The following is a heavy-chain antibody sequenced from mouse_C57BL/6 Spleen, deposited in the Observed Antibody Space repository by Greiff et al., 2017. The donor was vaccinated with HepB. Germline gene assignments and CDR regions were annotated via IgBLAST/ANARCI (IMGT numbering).Heavy chain of an antibody. J-gene: IGHJ4*01. Sequence: VQLQQPGAELVKPGASVKMSCKASGYTFTSYWITWVKQRPGQGLEWIGDIYPGSGSTNYNEKFKSKATLTVDTSSSTAYMQLSSLTSEDSAVYYCARYTTVVATSAMDYWGQGTSVTVSS. V-gene: IGHV1-55*01. D-gene: IGHD1-1*01. CDR3: ARYTTVVATSAMDY. CDR2: IYPGSGST. CDR1: GYTFTSYW.